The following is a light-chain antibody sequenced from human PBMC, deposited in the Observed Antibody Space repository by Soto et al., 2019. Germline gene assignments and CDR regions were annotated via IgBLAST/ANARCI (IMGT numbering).Light chain of an antibody. J-gene: IGLJ1*01. CDR3: AAWDDSLSGRWV. V-gene: IGLV1-47*02. CDR1: SSNIGSNY. Sequence: QSVLTQPPSASGTPGQRVTISCSGSSSNIGSNYVYWYQQLPGTAPKLLIYSNNQRPSGVPDRFSGSKSGTSASLAISGLRSEDEADYYCAAWDDSLSGRWVFGTGTKV. CDR2: SNN.